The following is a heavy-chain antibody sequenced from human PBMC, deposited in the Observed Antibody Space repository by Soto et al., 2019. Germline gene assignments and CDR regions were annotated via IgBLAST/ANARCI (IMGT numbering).Heavy chain of an antibody. J-gene: IGHJ4*02. Sequence: ASVNVSWKASVGTFVSYAVSWVRQAPGQGLEWMGGIIPIFGTANYAQKFQGRVTITADESTSTAYMELNSLTDDDTAVYYCAREFTSTQSWGPGTLVTVSS. CDR1: VGTFVSYA. CDR3: AREFTSTQS. CDR2: IIPIFGTA. V-gene: IGHV1-69*01. D-gene: IGHD3-16*01.